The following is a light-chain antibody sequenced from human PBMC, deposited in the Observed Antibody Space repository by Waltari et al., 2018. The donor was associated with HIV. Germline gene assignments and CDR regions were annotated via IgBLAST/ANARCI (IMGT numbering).Light chain of an antibody. CDR2: AVS. CDR1: SGDVGAYDL. V-gene: IGLV2-23*02. CDR3: GSYDDSRAPIWV. J-gene: IGLJ3*02. Sequence: QSALAQPASVSGSPGQSITISCTGTSGDVGAYDLVSCYQQHPGQVPKLLIYAVSSRPAVFAIRFSGSKSGNTASLTISGLRTEDEADYYCGSYDDSRAPIWVVGGGTKLTVL.